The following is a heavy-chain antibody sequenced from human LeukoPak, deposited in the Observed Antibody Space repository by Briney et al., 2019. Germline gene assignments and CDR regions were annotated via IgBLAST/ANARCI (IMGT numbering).Heavy chain of an antibody. D-gene: IGHD6-19*01. CDR3: HLAVAGSGEDY. V-gene: IGHV4-38-2*02. J-gene: IGHJ4*02. CDR1: GYSIISGYY. CDR2: IYHSGST. Sequence: SETLSLTCTVSGYSIISGYYWGWIRQPPGKGLEWIGSIYHSGSTYYNPSLKSRVTISVDTSKNQFSLKLSSVTAADTAVYYCHLAVAGSGEDYWGQGTLVTVSS.